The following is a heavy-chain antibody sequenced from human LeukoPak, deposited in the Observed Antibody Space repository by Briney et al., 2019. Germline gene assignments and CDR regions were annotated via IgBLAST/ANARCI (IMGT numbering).Heavy chain of an antibody. CDR1: GASMRSYY. D-gene: IGHD7-27*01. CDR2: VYYSGTT. Sequence: SETLSLTCTVSGASMRSYYWSWIRQSPGKGLEWIGYVYYSGTTNYNPSLKSRVTISVDTSKNQFSLKLSSVTAADTAVYYCAREGWGYYFDFWGQGTLVTVSS. J-gene: IGHJ4*02. V-gene: IGHV4-59*01. CDR3: AREGWGYYFDF.